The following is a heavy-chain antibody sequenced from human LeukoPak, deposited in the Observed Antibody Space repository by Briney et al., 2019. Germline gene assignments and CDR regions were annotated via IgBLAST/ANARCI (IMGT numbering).Heavy chain of an antibody. Sequence: PGGSLRLSCAASGFTFSDYYMSWIRQAPGKGLEWVSYISSSGSTIYYADSVKGRFTISRDNAKNSLYLQMNSLRAEDTAVYYCARNSYCSSTSCYTWHYYYYMDVWGKGTTVTVSS. CDR3: ARNSYCSSTSCYTWHYYYYMDV. D-gene: IGHD2-2*02. CDR2: ISSSGSTI. J-gene: IGHJ6*03. V-gene: IGHV3-11*04. CDR1: GFTFSDYY.